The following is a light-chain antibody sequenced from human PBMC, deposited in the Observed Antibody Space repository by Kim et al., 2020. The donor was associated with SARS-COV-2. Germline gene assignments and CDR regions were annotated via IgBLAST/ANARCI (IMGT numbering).Light chain of an antibody. CDR1: TSNIGSNY. Sequence: QSVLTQPPSASGTPGQRVTISCSGSTSNIGSNYVYWYQQFPGTAPKLLIYRNNQRPSGVPDRFSASKSGTSASLAISGLRSEDEADYYCATWDDSLHGQVFGGGTQRTVL. J-gene: IGLJ2*01. V-gene: IGLV1-47*01. CDR3: ATWDDSLHGQV. CDR2: RNN.